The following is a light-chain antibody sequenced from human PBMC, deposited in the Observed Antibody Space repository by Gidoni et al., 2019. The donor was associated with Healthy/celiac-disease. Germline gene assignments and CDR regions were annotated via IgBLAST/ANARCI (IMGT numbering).Light chain of an antibody. V-gene: IGLV1-40*01. J-gene: IGLJ2*01. CDR2: GNS. CDR3: QSYDSSLSDVV. Sequence: QSVLTQPPSVSGDPGQRGPISCTGSSSNIGAGYDVHWYQQLPGTAPKLLIYGNSNRPSGVPDRFSGSKSGTSASLAITGLQAEDEADYYCQSYDSSLSDVVFGGGTKLTVL. CDR1: SSNIGAGYD.